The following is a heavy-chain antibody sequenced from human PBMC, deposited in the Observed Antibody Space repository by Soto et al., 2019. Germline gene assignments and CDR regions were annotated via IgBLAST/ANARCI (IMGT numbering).Heavy chain of an antibody. CDR2: IYHSGST. Sequence: QVQLQESGPGLVKPSGTLSLTCAVSSGSISSSNWWSWVRQPPGKGLEWIGEIYHSGSTNYNPSLKSRVTISVDKSKNQFSLKLSSVTAADTAVYYCARSRLYDFWSGYYGNYFDYWGQGTLVTVSS. D-gene: IGHD3-3*01. CDR3: ARSRLYDFWSGYYGNYFDY. V-gene: IGHV4-4*02. CDR1: SGSISSSNW. J-gene: IGHJ4*02.